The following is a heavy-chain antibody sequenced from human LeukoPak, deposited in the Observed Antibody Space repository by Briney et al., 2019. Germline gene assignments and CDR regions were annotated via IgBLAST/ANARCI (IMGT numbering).Heavy chain of an antibody. D-gene: IGHD5-18*01. CDR2: IYYSGST. J-gene: IGHJ4*02. CDR1: GGSISSYY. V-gene: IGHV4-59*08. Sequence: SETLSLTCTVSGGSISSYYWSWIRQPPGKGLEWIGYIYYSGSTNYNPSLKSRVTISVDTSKNQFSLKLDSVTAADTAVYYCARVPTAMVTFDYWGQGTLVTV. CDR3: ARVPTAMVTFDY.